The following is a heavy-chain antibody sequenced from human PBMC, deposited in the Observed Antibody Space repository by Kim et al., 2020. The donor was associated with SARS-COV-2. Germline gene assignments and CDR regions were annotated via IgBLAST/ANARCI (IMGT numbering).Heavy chain of an antibody. CDR2: IYPGDSDT. CDR1: GYSFTSYW. Sequence: GESLKISCKGSGYSFTSYWIGWVRQMPGKGLEWMGIIYPGDSDTRYSPSFQGQVTISADKSISTAYLQWSSLKASDTAMYYCARQPAAGGFWSGIGTDDAFDIWGQGTMVTVSS. D-gene: IGHD3-3*01. CDR3: ARQPAAGGFWSGIGTDDAFDI. J-gene: IGHJ3*02. V-gene: IGHV5-51*01.